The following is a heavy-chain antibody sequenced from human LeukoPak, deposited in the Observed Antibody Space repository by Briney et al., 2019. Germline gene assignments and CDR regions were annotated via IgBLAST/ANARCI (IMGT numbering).Heavy chain of an antibody. CDR2: MNPNSGNT. D-gene: IGHD5-12*01. CDR3: ARADIVFDY. Sequence: ASVKVSCKASGYTFTSYGISWVRQAPGQGLEWMGWMNPNSGNTGYAQKFQGRVTMTRNTSISTAYMELSSLRSEDTAVYYCARADIVFDYWGQGTLVTVSS. V-gene: IGHV1-8*02. J-gene: IGHJ4*02. CDR1: GYTFTSYG.